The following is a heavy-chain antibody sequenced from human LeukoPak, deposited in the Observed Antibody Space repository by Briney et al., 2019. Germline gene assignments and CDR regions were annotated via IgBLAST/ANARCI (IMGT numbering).Heavy chain of an antibody. J-gene: IGHJ5*02. CDR3: ALSIAARFDP. V-gene: IGHV3-30*03. CDR1: GFTFSSYG. Sequence: GGSLRLSCAASGFTFSSYGMHWVRQAPGKGLEWVAVISYDGSNKYYADSVKGRFTISRDNSKNTLYLQMNSLRSEDTAVYYCALSIAARFDPWGQGTLVTVSS. D-gene: IGHD6-6*01. CDR2: ISYDGSNK.